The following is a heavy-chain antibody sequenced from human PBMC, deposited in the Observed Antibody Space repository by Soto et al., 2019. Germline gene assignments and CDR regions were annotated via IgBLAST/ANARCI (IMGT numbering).Heavy chain of an antibody. CDR2: IYYSGST. J-gene: IGHJ4*02. CDR3: ARDRYGAVAGFDY. D-gene: IGHD6-19*01. Sequence: SETLSLTCTVSGGSISSYYWSWIRQPPGKGLEWIGYIYYSGSTNYNPSLKSRVTISVDTSKNQFSLKLSSVTAADTAVYYCARDRYGAVAGFDYWGQGTLVTVSS. CDR1: GGSISSYY. V-gene: IGHV4-59*01.